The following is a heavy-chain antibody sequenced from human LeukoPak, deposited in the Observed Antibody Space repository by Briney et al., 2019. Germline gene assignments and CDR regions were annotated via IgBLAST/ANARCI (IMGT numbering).Heavy chain of an antibody. CDR2: ISNDGSEK. D-gene: IGHD2-2*01. CDR3: ANSIEVGGTGEFDY. V-gene: IGHV3-30*18. CDR1: GFTFSNYG. Sequence: GGSLRLSCAASGFTFSNYGMHWVRQAPGKGLEWVAIISNDGSEKAYADSVKGRLTISRDNSKNTLYLQMSSLRAEDTAVYYCANSIEVGGTGEFDYWGQGTLVTVSS. J-gene: IGHJ4*02.